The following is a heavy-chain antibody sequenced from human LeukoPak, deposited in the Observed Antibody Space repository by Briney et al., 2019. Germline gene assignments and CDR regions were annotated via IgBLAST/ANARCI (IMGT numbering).Heavy chain of an antibody. CDR2: INYSGST. D-gene: IGHD6-19*01. J-gene: IGHJ4*02. Sequence: PSETLSLTCTVSGGSIRIINYYWGWIRQPPGKGPEWIGSINYSGSTYYNPSPKSRVSISVDTSKNQFSLKLSSVTAADTAVYYCARQAVAGNGFDYWGQGTLVTVSS. V-gene: IGHV4-39*01. CDR1: GGSIRIINYY. CDR3: ARQAVAGNGFDY.